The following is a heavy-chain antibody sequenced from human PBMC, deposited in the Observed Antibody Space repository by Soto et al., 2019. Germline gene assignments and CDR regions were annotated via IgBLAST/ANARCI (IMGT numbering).Heavy chain of an antibody. CDR2: ISSGSRSII. CDR3: AREGSAVAGTEGYFDY. J-gene: IGHJ4*02. Sequence: GGSLRLSCAASGFTFNSYSMNRVRQAPGKGLEWVSYISSGSRSIIYYADSVKGRFTISRDNAKNSLYLQINSLRDEDTAVYYCAREGSAVAGTEGYFDYWGQGTLVTVSS. V-gene: IGHV3-48*02. CDR1: GFTFNSYS. D-gene: IGHD6-19*01.